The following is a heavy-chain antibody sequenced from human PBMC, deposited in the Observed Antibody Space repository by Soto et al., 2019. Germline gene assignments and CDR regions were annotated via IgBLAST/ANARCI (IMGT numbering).Heavy chain of an antibody. CDR1: GYTFTGYY. J-gene: IGHJ4*02. Sequence: GASVKVSCKASGYTFTGYYMHWVRQAPGQGLEWMGWINPNSGGTNYAQKFQGWVTMTRDTSISTAYMELSRLRSDDTAVYYCATAGPRPDVLLWFGELGLFDYWGQGTLVTVSS. D-gene: IGHD3-10*01. V-gene: IGHV1-2*04. CDR3: ATAGPRPDVLLWFGELGLFDY. CDR2: INPNSGGT.